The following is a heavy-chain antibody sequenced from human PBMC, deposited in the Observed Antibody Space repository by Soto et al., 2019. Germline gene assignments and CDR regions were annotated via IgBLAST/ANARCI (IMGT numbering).Heavy chain of an antibody. Sequence: GGSLRLSCAASGVTFISYAMSWVRQAPGKGLEWVSAISGSGGSTYYADSVKCRFTISRDNSKNTLYLQMNSLRAEDTAVYYCAKESARYDILTGPFDYWGQGTLVTVSS. CDR1: GVTFISYA. V-gene: IGHV3-23*01. D-gene: IGHD3-9*01. CDR3: AKESARYDILTGPFDY. CDR2: ISGSGGST. J-gene: IGHJ4*02.